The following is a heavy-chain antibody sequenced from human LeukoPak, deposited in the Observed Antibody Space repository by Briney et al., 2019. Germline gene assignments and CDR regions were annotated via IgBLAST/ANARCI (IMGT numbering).Heavy chain of an antibody. CDR1: GYTFTSYY. CDR3: ARSGGASSPRLYYYGMDV. J-gene: IGHJ6*02. Sequence: GASVKVSCKASGYTFTSYYMHWVRQAPGQGLEWMGIINPSGGSTSYAQKFKGRVTMTRDKSTSTVYMELSSLRSEDTAVYYCARSGGASSPRLYYYGMDVWGQGTTVTVSS. CDR2: INPSGGST. D-gene: IGHD6-13*01. V-gene: IGHV1-46*01.